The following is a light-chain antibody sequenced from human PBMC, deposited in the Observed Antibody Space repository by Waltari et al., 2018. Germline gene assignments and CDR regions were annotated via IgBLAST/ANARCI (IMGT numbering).Light chain of an antibody. CDR2: EVT. Sequence: QSALTQPASVSGSPGQSTTISCTGTSRDIGKSNSVSWYHHLPGKVPKVMISEVTKRPSGVSNRFSGSKSGNTASLTISGLQADDEAEYYCCSDAGSGTYVFGTGTKLTV. CDR1: SRDIGKSNS. CDR3: CSDAGSGTYV. J-gene: IGLJ1*01. V-gene: IGLV2-23*02.